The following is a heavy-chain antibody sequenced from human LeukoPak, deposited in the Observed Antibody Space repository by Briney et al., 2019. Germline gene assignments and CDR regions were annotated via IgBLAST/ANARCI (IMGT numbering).Heavy chain of an antibody. CDR1: GFTFSSYE. Sequence: GGSLRLSCAASGFTFSSYEMNWVRQAPGKGLEWVAFIRYGGSNKYYADSVKGRFTISRDNSKNTLYLQMNSLRAEDTAVYYCARYSDFDYWGQGTLVTVSS. CDR2: IRYGGSNK. V-gene: IGHV3-33*08. J-gene: IGHJ4*02. D-gene: IGHD2-21*01. CDR3: ARYSDFDY.